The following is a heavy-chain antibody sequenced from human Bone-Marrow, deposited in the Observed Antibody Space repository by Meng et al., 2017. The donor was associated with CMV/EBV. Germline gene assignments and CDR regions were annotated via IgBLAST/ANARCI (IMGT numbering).Heavy chain of an antibody. CDR2: IGTAGDT. D-gene: IGHD3-10*01. CDR3: ARDRGDYAMDV. CDR1: GFTFSSND. J-gene: IGHJ6*01. V-gene: IGHV3-13*01. Sequence: GESLKISCAASGFTFSSNDMHWVRQTTGKGLEWVSAIGTAGDTYYPGSVKGRFTISRENAKNSFYLQMNSLRAGDTAVYYCARDRGDYAMDVWGQGTTVTVSS.